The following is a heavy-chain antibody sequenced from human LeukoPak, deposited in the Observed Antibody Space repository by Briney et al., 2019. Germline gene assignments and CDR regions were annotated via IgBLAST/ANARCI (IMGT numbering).Heavy chain of an antibody. CDR2: IKSKTDGGTT. J-gene: IGHJ3*02. D-gene: IGHD2-2*01. Sequence: GGSLRLSCAASGFTFSNAWMSWVRQAPGKGLEWVGRIKSKTDGGTTDYAAPVKGRFTISRDDSENTLYLQMNSLKTEDTAVYYCTTGICSSTSCYDAFDIWGQGTMVTVSS. CDR3: TTGICSSTSCYDAFDI. CDR1: GFTFSNAW. V-gene: IGHV3-15*01.